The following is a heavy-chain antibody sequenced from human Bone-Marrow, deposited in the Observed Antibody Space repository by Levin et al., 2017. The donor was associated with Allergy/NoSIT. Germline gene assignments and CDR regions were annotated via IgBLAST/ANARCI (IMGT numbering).Heavy chain of an antibody. V-gene: IGHV3-21*01. CDR2: ITGTSSYI. J-gene: IGHJ4*02. CDR3: ARDPSYCSSTNCYIDY. Sequence: AGGSLRLSCAASGFTFSSYSMNWVRQAPGKGLEWVSSITGTSSYIFYADSLRGRFTISRDNAKNSLYLQMNSLRAEDTAVYYCARDPSYCSSTNCYIDYWGQGALVTVSS. D-gene: IGHD2-2*01. CDR1: GFTFSSYS.